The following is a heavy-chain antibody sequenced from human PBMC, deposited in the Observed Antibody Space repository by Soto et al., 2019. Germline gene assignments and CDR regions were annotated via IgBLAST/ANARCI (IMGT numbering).Heavy chain of an antibody. D-gene: IGHD3-22*01. J-gene: IGHJ3*01. CDR2: ISGDSNYI. CDR1: GFSFSGYN. CDR3: ARVVYFDRSAYGL. Sequence: LRLSCAASGFSFSGYNMNWVRQAPGKGLEWVSSISGDSNYIYYADSVQGRFTISRDNAKNSVYLQMNSLRAEDTAVYYCARVVYFDRSAYGLWGQGTMVTVSS. V-gene: IGHV3-21*01.